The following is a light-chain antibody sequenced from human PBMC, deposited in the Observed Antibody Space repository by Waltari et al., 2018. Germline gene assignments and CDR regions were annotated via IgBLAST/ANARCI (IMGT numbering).Light chain of an antibody. Sequence: SLSASVGDRVTITCQASQAINNHLNWYQQKPGKAPELLIYDVSKLETGVPSRFGGSGSGTDFSFTISSLQPEDIATYYCQQYDNLVTFGGGTRV. CDR2: DVS. J-gene: IGKJ4*01. CDR1: QAINNH. CDR3: QQYDNLVT. V-gene: IGKV1-33*01.